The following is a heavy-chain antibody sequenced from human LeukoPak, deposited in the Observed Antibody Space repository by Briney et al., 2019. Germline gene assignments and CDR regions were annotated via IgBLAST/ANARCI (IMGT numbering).Heavy chain of an antibody. J-gene: IGHJ6*03. CDR1: GFTFSSYA. D-gene: IGHD1-26*01. CDR3: ARDLSSYVGRYYYYYMDV. V-gene: IGHV3-23*01. Sequence: PGGSLRLSCAASGFTFSSYAMSWVRQAPGKGLEWVSAISNSGGNTYYADSVKGRFTISRDNAKNSLYLQMNSLRAEDTALYYCARDLSSYVGRYYYYYMDVWGKGTTVTVSS. CDR2: ISNSGGNT.